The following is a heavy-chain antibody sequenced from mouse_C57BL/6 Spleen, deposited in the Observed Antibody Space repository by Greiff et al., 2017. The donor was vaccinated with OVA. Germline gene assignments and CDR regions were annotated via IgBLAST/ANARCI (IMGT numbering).Heavy chain of an antibody. Sequence: EVQLQESGGGLVKPGGSLKLSCAASGFTFSDYGMHWVRQAPEKGLEWVAYISSGSSTIYYADTVKGRFTISRDNAKNTLFLQMTSLRSEDTAMYYCARSNYVGYFDVWGTGTTVTVSS. CDR2: ISSGSSTI. J-gene: IGHJ1*03. CDR3: ARSNYVGYFDV. D-gene: IGHD2-5*01. V-gene: IGHV5-17*01. CDR1: GFTFSDYG.